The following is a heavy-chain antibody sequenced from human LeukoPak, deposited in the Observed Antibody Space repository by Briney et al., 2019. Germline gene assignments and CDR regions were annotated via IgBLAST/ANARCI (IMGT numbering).Heavy chain of an antibody. CDR1: GYSFTSYD. J-gene: IGHJ6*03. D-gene: IGHD3-10*01. Sequence: ASVKVSCTASGYSFTSYDIDWVRQAAGQGLEWMGWMNANSGNTGYAQKLQGRVTLTSDTSTSTAYMELTGLRSEDTAVYYCARANYGSGSYHPYYYYMDVWGKGTTVTVSS. CDR3: ARANYGSGSYHPYYYYMDV. CDR2: MNANSGNT. V-gene: IGHV1-8*01.